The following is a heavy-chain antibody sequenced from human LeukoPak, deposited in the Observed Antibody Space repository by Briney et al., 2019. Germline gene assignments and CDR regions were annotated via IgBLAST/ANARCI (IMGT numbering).Heavy chain of an antibody. Sequence: GGSLRLSCAPSGFTVSINYMSWVRQAPGEGLEWGSVIYSGGSTYYADSVKGRFTISRDNSKNTLYLQMNSQRTEDNAVFYCARVRRRYCYFERWGRRILVTVSS. CDR1: GFTVSINY. D-gene: IGHD3-10*01. CDR2: IYSGGST. V-gene: IGHV3-53*01. CDR3: ARVRRRYCYFER. J-gene: IGHJ2*01.